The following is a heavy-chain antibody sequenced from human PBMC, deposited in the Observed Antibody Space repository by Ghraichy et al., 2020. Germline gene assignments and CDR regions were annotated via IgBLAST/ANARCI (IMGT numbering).Heavy chain of an antibody. V-gene: IGHV1-3*01. CDR3: ARGSRVLWFGDLDY. Sequence: ASVKVSCKASGSPVTSHATHWVRLSPLQRLKWMGWINAGNGNTKYSQKFQGRVTITRDTSASTAYMELSSLRSEDTAVYYCARGSRVLWFGDLDYWGQGTLVTVSS. D-gene: IGHD3-10*01. CDR2: INAGNGNT. J-gene: IGHJ4*02. CDR1: GSPVTSHA.